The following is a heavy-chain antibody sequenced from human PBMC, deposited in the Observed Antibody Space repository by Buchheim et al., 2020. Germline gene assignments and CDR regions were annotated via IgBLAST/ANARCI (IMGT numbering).Heavy chain of an antibody. Sequence: QLQLQESGPGLVKPSETLSLTCTVSGGSISSSSYYWGWIRQPPGKGLEWIGSIYYSGSTYYNPSLKSRVTISVDTSKNQFSLKLSSVTAADTAVYYCARVSLTTLGYCSSTSCYVLDYFDYWGQGTL. V-gene: IGHV4-39*07. CDR2: IYYSGST. D-gene: IGHD2-2*01. CDR3: ARVSLTTLGYCSSTSCYVLDYFDY. J-gene: IGHJ4*02. CDR1: GGSISSSSYY.